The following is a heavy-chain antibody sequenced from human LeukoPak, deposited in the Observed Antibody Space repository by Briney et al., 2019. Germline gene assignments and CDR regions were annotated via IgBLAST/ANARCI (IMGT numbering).Heavy chain of an antibody. D-gene: IGHD3-3*01. V-gene: IGHV3-23*01. CDR3: TKDIRYYDFWSGYSDY. CDR1: GFTFSSYA. Sequence: GGSLRLSCAASGFTFSSYAMSWVRQAPGKGLEWVSAISGSGGSTYYADSVKGRFTISRDNSKNTLYLQMNSLRAEDTAVYYCTKDIRYYDFWSGYSDYWGQGTLVTVSS. J-gene: IGHJ4*02. CDR2: ISGSGGST.